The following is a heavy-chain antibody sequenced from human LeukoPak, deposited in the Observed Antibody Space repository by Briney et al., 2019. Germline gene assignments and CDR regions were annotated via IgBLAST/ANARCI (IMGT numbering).Heavy chain of an antibody. CDR3: AKAQTYSNYIGAFDI. V-gene: IGHV3-9*01. D-gene: IGHD4-11*01. CDR2: ISWNSGSI. J-gene: IGHJ3*02. CDR1: GFTFDDYA. Sequence: GGSLRLSCAASGFTFDDYAMPWVRQAPGKGLEWVSGISWNSGSIGYADSVKGRFTISRDNAKNSLYLQMNSPRAEDTALYYCAKAQTYSNYIGAFDIWGQGTMVTISS.